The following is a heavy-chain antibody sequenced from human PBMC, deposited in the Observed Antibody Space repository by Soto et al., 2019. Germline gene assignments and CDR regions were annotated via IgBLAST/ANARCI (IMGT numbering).Heavy chain of an antibody. CDR3: ARDKVWNYPYYYYGMDV. Sequence: SETLSLTCTVSGGSISSYYWSWIRQPPGKGLEWIGYIYYSGSTNYNPSLKSRVTISVDTSKNQFSQKLSSVTAADTAVYYCARDKVWNYPYYYYGMDVWGQGTTVTVSS. D-gene: IGHD1-7*01. J-gene: IGHJ6*02. CDR1: GGSISSYY. CDR2: IYYSGST. V-gene: IGHV4-59*01.